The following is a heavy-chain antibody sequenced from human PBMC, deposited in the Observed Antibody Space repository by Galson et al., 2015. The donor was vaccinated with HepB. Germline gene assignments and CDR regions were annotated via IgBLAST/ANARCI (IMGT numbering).Heavy chain of an antibody. Sequence: SLRLSCAASGFTFSSYGMHWVRQAPGKGLEWVAVIWYDGSNKYYADSVKGRFTISRDNSKNTPYLQMNSLRAEDTAVYYCARVYDSSGYYYDRPDSLDAFDIWGQGTMVTVSS. CDR1: GFTFSSYG. D-gene: IGHD3-22*01. CDR2: IWYDGSNK. CDR3: ARVYDSSGYYYDRPDSLDAFDI. V-gene: IGHV3-33*01. J-gene: IGHJ3*02.